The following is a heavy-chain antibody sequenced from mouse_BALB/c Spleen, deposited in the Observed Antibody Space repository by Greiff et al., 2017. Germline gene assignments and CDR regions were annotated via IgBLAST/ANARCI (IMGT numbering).Heavy chain of an antibody. CDR2: ISTYYGNT. V-gene: IGHV1-67*01. Sequence: VQLQQSGPALVRPGVSVKISCKGSGYTFTDYAMHWVKQSHAKSLEWIGVISTYYGNTNYNQKFKGKATMTVDKSSSTAYMELARLTSEDSAIYYCARLDYYAMDYWGQGTSVTVSS. CDR1: GYTFTDYA. J-gene: IGHJ4*01. CDR3: ARLDYYAMDY.